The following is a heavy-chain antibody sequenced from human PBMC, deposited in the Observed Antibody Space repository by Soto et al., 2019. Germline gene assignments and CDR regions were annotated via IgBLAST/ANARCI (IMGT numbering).Heavy chain of an antibody. J-gene: IGHJ4*02. CDR3: ARDGEAARLDY. Sequence: GASVKVSCKASGGTFSSYAISWVRQAPGQGLEWMGGIIPIFGTANYAQKFQGRVTITADESTSTAYMELSSLRSEDTAVYHCARDGEAARLDYWGQGTLVTVSS. D-gene: IGHD6-6*01. CDR1: GGTFSSYA. CDR2: IIPIFGTA. V-gene: IGHV1-69*13.